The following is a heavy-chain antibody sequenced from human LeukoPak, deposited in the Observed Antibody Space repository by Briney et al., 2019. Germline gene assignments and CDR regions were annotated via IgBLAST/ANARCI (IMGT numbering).Heavy chain of an antibody. D-gene: IGHD5-18*01. CDR2: IWSHGSKK. V-gene: IGHV3-33*01. Sequence: PGGSLRLSCAASGFTFSSYGMHWVRQAPGKGLEWVAVIWSHGSKKYYADSVKGRFTISRDNSKNTLYLQMNSLRAEDTAVYYCLLTAMAPYWGQGTLVTVSS. CDR3: LLTAMAPY. J-gene: IGHJ4*02. CDR1: GFTFSSYG.